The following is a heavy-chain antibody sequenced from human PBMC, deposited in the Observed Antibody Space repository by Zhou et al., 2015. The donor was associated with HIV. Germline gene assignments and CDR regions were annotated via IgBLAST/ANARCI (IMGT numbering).Heavy chain of an antibody. D-gene: IGHD2-21*02. CDR3: ARVMRAYCGGDCYHWYFDL. CDR1: GFTFSDYY. J-gene: IGHJ2*01. CDR2: ISSRGSTI. V-gene: IGHV3-11*01. Sequence: QVQLVESGGGLVKPGGSLRLSCAASGFTFSDYYMTWIRQAPGKGLEWISYISSRGSTIYYGDSVKGRFTISRDNAKNSLYLQMKSLRAEDTAVYYCARVMRAYCGGDCYHWYFDLWGRGTLVTVSS.